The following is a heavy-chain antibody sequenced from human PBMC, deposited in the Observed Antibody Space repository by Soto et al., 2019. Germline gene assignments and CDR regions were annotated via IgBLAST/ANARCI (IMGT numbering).Heavy chain of an antibody. V-gene: IGHV3-30*18. CDR3: AKDHRPPGPYCSGGSCYHPWFDY. CDR1: GFTFSSYG. D-gene: IGHD2-15*01. CDR2: ISYDGSNK. J-gene: IGHJ4*02. Sequence: GGSLRLSCAASGFTFSSYGMHWVRQAPGKGLEWVAVISYDGSNKYYADSVKGRFTISRDNSKNTLYLQMNSLRAEDTAVYYCAKDHRPPGPYCSGGSCYHPWFDYWGQGTLVTVSS.